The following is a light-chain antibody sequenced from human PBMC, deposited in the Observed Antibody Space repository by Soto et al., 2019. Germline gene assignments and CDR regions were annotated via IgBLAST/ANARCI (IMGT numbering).Light chain of an antibody. V-gene: IGKV2-28*01. J-gene: IGKJ1*01. CDR1: QSLLHSDGYNY. Sequence: DIVMTQSPLSLPVTPGEPASISCRSSQSLLHSDGYNYLDWYLQKPGQSPQLLIYLGSNRASGVPDRFSGSGSGTDFTLKISRVEAEDVGIYYCMQALQARTFGQGPKVDIK. CDR3: MQALQART. CDR2: LGS.